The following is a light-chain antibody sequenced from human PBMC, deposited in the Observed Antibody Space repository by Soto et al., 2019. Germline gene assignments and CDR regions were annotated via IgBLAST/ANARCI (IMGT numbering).Light chain of an antibody. Sequence: IVLPQSPGTLSLSPGERATLSCMASQSVSNNYLAWYRQKPGQAPRLLIYGASNRATGIPDRFSGSGSGTDFTLTISRLEPEDFAVYYCQQYGSSGTFGQGTKVEIK. CDR1: QSVSNNY. V-gene: IGKV3-20*01. J-gene: IGKJ1*01. CDR3: QQYGSSGT. CDR2: GAS.